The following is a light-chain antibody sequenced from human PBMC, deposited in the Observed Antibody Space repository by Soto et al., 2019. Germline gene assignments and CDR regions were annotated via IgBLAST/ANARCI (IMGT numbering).Light chain of an antibody. CDR1: RSDVGAYNY. V-gene: IGLV2-14*01. Sequence: ALTQPASVSGSPGQSITISCTGTRSDVGAYNYVSWYQRHPGKAPKLLIYEVNSRPSGASNRFSGSKSGNTASLTISGPQAEDEAAYYCSSYTSRLQVFGTGTKVTVL. CDR3: SSYTSRLQV. J-gene: IGLJ1*01. CDR2: EVN.